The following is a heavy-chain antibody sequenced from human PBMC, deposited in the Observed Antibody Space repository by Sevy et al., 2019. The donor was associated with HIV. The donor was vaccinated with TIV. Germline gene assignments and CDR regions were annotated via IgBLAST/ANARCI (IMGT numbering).Heavy chain of an antibody. Sequence: SETLSLTCTVSGGSVSSGSYYWSWIRQPPGKGLEWIGYIYYSGSTNYNPSLKSRVTISVDTSKNQFSRKLSSVTTANTAVYYWARDLNYDYVWGGYRGYGDDAFDIWGQGTMVTVSS. CDR3: ARDLNYDYVWGGYRGYGDDAFDI. D-gene: IGHD3-16*02. CDR1: GGSVSSGSYY. CDR2: IYYSGST. J-gene: IGHJ3*02. V-gene: IGHV4-61*01.